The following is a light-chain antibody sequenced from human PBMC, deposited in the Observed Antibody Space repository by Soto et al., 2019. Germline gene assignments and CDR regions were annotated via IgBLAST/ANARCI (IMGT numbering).Light chain of an antibody. Sequence: DIQMTQSPSSLSASVGDRVTITCRASQGIDTFLNWYHQRPGTAPKLLIYAASSLQSGGPSRFSGSGTETHFTLAIDNLQPEDIGTYFCQQSAAPPFTFGPGTKV. CDR1: QGIDTF. V-gene: IGKV1-39*01. CDR3: QQSAAPPFT. CDR2: AAS. J-gene: IGKJ3*01.